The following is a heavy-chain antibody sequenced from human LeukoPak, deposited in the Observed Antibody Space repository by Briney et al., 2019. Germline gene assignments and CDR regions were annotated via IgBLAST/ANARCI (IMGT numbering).Heavy chain of an antibody. Sequence: GRSLRLSCAASGFTFSSYAMHWVRQAPGKGLEWVAFIRYDGIVKHYADSVKGRLTISRDNAKNTLFVQMNNLRGEDTAVYYCAKGGNSGWNFVDYWGQGTLVTVSS. J-gene: IGHJ4*02. D-gene: IGHD6-19*01. CDR2: IRYDGIVK. V-gene: IGHV3-30*02. CDR1: GFTFSSYA. CDR3: AKGGNSGWNFVDY.